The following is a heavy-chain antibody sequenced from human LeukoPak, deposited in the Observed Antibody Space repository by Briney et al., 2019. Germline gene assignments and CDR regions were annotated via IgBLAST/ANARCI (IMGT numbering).Heavy chain of an antibody. CDR1: GGSISSSSYY. V-gene: IGHV4-39*01. CDR2: IYYSGST. J-gene: IGHJ3*02. D-gene: IGHD2-2*01. Sequence: SETLSLTCTVSGGSISSSSYYWGWIRQPPGKGLEWIGTIYYSGSTYYNPSLKSRVTISVDTSKNQFSLKLSSVTAADTAVYYCAIVVPYLPNDAFDIWGQGTMVTVSS. CDR3: AIVVPYLPNDAFDI.